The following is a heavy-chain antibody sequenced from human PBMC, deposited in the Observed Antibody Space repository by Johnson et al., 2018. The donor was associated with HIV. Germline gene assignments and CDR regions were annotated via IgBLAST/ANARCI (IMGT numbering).Heavy chain of an antibody. V-gene: IGHV3-13*01. J-gene: IGHJ3*02. CDR3: AKVPYGGSADDAFDI. CDR2: IGTAGDT. Sequence: EVQLVESGGGLVQPGGSLRLSCAASRFIFNDYDMHWVRQVTGKGLEWVSGIGTAGDTYYPGSVKGRFTISRDNAKNSVYLQMNSLRVEDTAVYYCAKVPYGGSADDAFDIWGQGTMVTVSS. CDR1: RFIFNDYD. D-gene: IGHD1-26*01.